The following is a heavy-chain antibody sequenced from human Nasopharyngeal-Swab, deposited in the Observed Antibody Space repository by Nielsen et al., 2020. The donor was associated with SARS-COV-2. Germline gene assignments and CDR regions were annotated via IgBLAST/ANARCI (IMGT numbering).Heavy chain of an antibody. J-gene: IGHJ5*02. D-gene: IGHD5-12*01. V-gene: IGHV3-53*01. CDR1: GFIVSSTY. CDR2: TEIGGIT. CDR3: VKDLAYDEVS. Sequence: GESLKISCAVSGFIVSSTYMSWVRQAPGKGLEWVSVTEIGGITYYADSVKGRFTISRDNSKNTLYLQMNSLRGEDTAIYYCVKDLAYDEVSWGQGTLVTVSS.